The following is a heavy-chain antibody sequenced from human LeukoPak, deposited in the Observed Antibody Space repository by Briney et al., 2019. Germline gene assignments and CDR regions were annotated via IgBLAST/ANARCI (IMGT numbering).Heavy chain of an antibody. CDR1: GFTFSNYA. D-gene: IGHD4-17*01. Sequence: SGGSLRLSCAASGFTFSNYAMSWVRQAPGKGLEWVSTISGTSSGTYYTDSVKGRFTISRDNSMNTLYLQMNSLRAEDTALYYCVKDRTTVTASWGWGQGTLITVSS. V-gene: IGHV3-23*01. J-gene: IGHJ4*02. CDR2: ISGTSSGT. CDR3: VKDRTTVTASWG.